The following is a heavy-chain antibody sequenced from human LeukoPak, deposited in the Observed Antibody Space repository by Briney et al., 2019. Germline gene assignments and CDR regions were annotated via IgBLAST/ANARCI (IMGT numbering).Heavy chain of an antibody. D-gene: IGHD2-21*01. CDR1: GESTSGFY. J-gene: IGHJ4*02. CDR3: ARGVVIAPQTFDY. CDR2: IYYSGST. Sequence: SETLSLTCTVSGESTSGFYWTWIRQPPGKGLEWIGYIYYSGSTNYNPSLKSRVTISVDTSKNQFSLKLSSVTAADTAVYYCARGVVIAPQTFDYWGQGTLVTVSS. V-gene: IGHV4-59*01.